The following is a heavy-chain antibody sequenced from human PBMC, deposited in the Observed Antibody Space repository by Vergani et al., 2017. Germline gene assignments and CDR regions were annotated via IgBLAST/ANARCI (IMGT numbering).Heavy chain of an antibody. CDR3: ARPPYSNYYYYYGMDV. J-gene: IGHJ6*02. Sequence: VQLVESGGGLVKPGGSLRLSCAASGFTFSSYSMNWVRQAPGKGLEWVSSISSSSSYIYYADSVKGLFTISRDNAKNSLYLQMNSLRAEDTAVYYCARPPYSNYYYYYGMDVWGQGTTVTVSS. V-gene: IGHV3-21*04. CDR1: GFTFSSYS. CDR2: ISSSSSYI. D-gene: IGHD4-11*01.